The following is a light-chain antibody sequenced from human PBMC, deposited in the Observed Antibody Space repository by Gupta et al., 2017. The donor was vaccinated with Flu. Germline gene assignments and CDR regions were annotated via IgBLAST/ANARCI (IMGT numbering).Light chain of an antibody. CDR3: QVWHTSSDYWIV. Sequence: SYVLTQPPSVSVAPGQTAQLTCGGENIGSRSVHWYQQKSGQASVLVVYDNSDRPSGIPGRFSGSNSGNTATLTISRVEAGDEADYYCQVWHTSSDYWIVFGGGTKLTVL. J-gene: IGLJ3*02. V-gene: IGLV3-21*02. CDR1: NIGSRS. CDR2: DNS.